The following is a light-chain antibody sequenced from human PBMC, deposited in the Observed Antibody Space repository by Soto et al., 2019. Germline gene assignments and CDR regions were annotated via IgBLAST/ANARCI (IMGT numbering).Light chain of an antibody. CDR1: QSISSY. J-gene: IGKJ1*01. CDR2: AAS. CDR3: QQTYSIPQT. V-gene: IGKV1-39*01. Sequence: DTQMTQSPSSLSASVGDRVTITCRASQSISSYLHWYQQKAGKAPKLLIYAASSLQSGIPSRFSGSGSGTDFTLTISSLQPEDFATYYCQQTYSIPQTFGQGTKVEIK.